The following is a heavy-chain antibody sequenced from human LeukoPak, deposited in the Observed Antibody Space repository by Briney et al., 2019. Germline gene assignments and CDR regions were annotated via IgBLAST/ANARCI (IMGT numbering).Heavy chain of an antibody. CDR2: IRYDGSNK. CDR3: AKEASGSRTYFDY. CDR1: GFTFSSYG. Sequence: PGGSLRLSCAASGFTFSSYGMHWVRQAPGKGLEWVAFIRYDGSNKYYADSVKGRFTISRDNSKNTLYLQMNGLRAEDTAVYYCAKEASGSRTYFDYWGQGTLVTVSS. V-gene: IGHV3-30*02. D-gene: IGHD1-26*01. J-gene: IGHJ4*02.